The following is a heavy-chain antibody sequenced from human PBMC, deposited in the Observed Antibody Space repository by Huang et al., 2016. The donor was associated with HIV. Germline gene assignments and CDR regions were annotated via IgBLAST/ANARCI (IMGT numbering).Heavy chain of an antibody. V-gene: IGHV4-59*11. D-gene: IGHD3-3*01. CDR2: IDYSGIT. J-gene: IGHJ4*02. Sequence: QVQLQESGPGLVKPSETLSLTCTVSGGSISTHYWSWIRQPPGKGLEWSGSIDYSGITNYSPSLKRRVTILLDTSKNQFSLRVNSVTAADTAMYYCARDHHDFWRGYRRMYFFDHWGQGTLVTVSS. CDR1: GGSISTHY. CDR3: ARDHHDFWRGYRRMYFFDH.